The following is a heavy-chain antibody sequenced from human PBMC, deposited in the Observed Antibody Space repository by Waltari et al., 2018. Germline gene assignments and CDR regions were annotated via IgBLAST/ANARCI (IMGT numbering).Heavy chain of an antibody. J-gene: IGHJ6*02. CDR2: IIPILGIA. D-gene: IGHD2-15*01. CDR3: ARGGCGGSCYDYYYYGMDV. CDR1: GGTFSSYA. Sequence: QVQLVQSGAEVKKPGSSVKVSCQASGGTFSSYAISWVRQAPGQGLEWMGRIIPILGIANYAQKFQGRVTITADKSTSTAYMELGSLRSEDTAVYYCARGGCGGSCYDYYYYGMDVWGQGTTVTVSS. V-gene: IGHV1-69*04.